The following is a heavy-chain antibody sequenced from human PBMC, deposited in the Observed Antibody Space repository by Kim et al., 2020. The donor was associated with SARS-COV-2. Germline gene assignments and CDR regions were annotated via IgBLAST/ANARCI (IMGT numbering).Heavy chain of an antibody. CDR2: ISGSGGST. CDR3: AKYLKLTYYDILTGQPFDY. V-gene: IGHV3-23*01. Sequence: GGSLRLSCAASGFTFSSYAMSWVRQAPGKGLEWVSAISGSGGSTYYADSVKGRFTISRDNSKNTLYLQMNSLRAEDTAVYYCAKYLKLTYYDILTGQPFDYWGQGTLVTVSS. CDR1: GFTFSSYA. D-gene: IGHD3-9*01. J-gene: IGHJ4*02.